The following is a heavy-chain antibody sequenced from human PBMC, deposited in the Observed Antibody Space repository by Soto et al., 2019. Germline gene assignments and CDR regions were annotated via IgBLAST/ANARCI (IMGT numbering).Heavy chain of an antibody. J-gene: IGHJ6*02. V-gene: IGHV1-2*04. CDR1: GYTFTGYY. D-gene: IGHD3-3*01. Sequence: ASVKVSCKASGYTFTGYYMHWVRQAPGQGLEWMGWINPNSGGTNYAQKFQGWVTMTRDTSISTAYMELSRLRSDDTAVYYCARCCSEYDFGDGMDVWGQGTTVTVSS. CDR3: ARCCSEYDFGDGMDV. CDR2: INPNSGGT.